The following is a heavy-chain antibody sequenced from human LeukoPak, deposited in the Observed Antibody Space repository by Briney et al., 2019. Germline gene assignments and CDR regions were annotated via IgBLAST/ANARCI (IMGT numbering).Heavy chain of an antibody. V-gene: IGHV3-30*04. D-gene: IGHD6-19*01. J-gene: IGHJ3*02. CDR2: ILKDGSNR. CDR3: ARVGRDWYDESTLNAFDI. Sequence: GGSLRLSCSGSGFIFYSFAIHWVRQAPGKGREWVAAILKDGSNRYYADAVKGRFTISRDNGENTAQVEMTSLRVDDTAIYFCARVGRDWYDESTLNAFDIWGRGTVVTVSS. CDR1: GFIFYSFA.